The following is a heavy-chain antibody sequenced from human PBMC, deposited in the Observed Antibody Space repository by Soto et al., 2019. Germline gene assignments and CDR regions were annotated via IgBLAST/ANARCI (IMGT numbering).Heavy chain of an antibody. J-gene: IGHJ6*02. CDR1: GYDFNSYG. CDR2: ISPYSDDT. CDR3: ARGGYYDSSGSRNYNYYGMNV. V-gene: IGHV1-18*01. Sequence: ASVKVSCKASGYDFNSYGITWVRQAHGQGLEWLGWISPYSDDTKYAQKLQGRVTVTMDRSSRTVYMDLRSLGSNDTAIYYCARGGYYDSSGSRNYNYYGMNVWGQGTTVTVSS. D-gene: IGHD3-22*01.